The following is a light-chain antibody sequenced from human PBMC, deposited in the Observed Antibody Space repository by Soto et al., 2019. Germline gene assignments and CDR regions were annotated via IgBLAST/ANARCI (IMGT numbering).Light chain of an antibody. J-gene: IGKJ2*01. V-gene: IGKV1-39*01. Sequence: DIQLTQSPSSLSTSVGDRVTITCRASQSNSTYLNWYQHKPGKAPNVLIYAASSLQSGDPSRFSGSGSGTDFTLTINSLQPDDFATYYCQQNCKTPYTVGQGTKLEIK. CDR3: QQNCKTPYT. CDR1: QSNSTY. CDR2: AAS.